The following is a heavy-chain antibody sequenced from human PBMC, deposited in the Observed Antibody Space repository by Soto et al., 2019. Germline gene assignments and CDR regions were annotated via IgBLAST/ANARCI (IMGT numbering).Heavy chain of an antibody. CDR1: GFTFSNHA. Sequence: QVPLVESGGGVVQPGRSLRLSCAASGFTFSNHAMHWVRQAPGKGLEWVAFIYYDGSTKYYADSVKGRFSISRDNSKNTLYLEMNSLRAEDTAVYYCARLAATAPGYGMDVWGQGTTVTVSS. CDR3: ARLAATAPGYGMDV. D-gene: IGHD6-13*01. CDR2: IYYDGSTK. V-gene: IGHV3-30-3*01. J-gene: IGHJ6*02.